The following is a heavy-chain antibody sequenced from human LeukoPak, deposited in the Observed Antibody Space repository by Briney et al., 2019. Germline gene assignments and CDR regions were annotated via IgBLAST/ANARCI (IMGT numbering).Heavy chain of an antibody. CDR3: TRQGPLMADRRLRSYSYNWFDP. V-gene: IGHV4-4*09. Sequence: SETLSLTCTVSGGSISSYYWSWIRQPPGKGLEWIGYIYTSGSTNYNPSLKSRVTISVDTSKNQFSLKLSSVTAADTAVYYCTRQGPLMADRRLRSYSYNWFDPWGQGTLVTVSS. CDR1: GGSISSYY. J-gene: IGHJ5*02. D-gene: IGHD3-16*01. CDR2: IYTSGST.